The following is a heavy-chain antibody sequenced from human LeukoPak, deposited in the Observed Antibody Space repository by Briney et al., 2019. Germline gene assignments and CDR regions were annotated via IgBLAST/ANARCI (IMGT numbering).Heavy chain of an antibody. CDR2: ISGSGGST. J-gene: IGHJ4*02. V-gene: IGHV3-23*01. CDR3: ARGRSSGYRDY. CDR1: GFTFSSYA. D-gene: IGHD3-22*01. Sequence: PGGSLRLSCAASGFTFSSYAMSWVRQTPGKGLEWVSAISGSGGSTYYADSVKGRFTISRDNSKNTLFLQMNSLRVEDTAPYYCARGRSSGYRDYWGQGTLVTVSS.